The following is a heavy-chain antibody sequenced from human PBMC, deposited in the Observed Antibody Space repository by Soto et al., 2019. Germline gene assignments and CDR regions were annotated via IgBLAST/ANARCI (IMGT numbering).Heavy chain of an antibody. CDR2: INAGNGNT. D-gene: IGHD5-18*01. J-gene: IGHJ4*02. Sequence: ASVKVSCKASGYTFTSYAIHWVRQAPGQRLEWMGWINAGNGNTKYSQKFQGRVTITRDTSASTAYMELNSLRSEDTAVYYCARVRYSYGDFDYWGQGTLVTVSS. V-gene: IGHV1-3*01. CDR3: ARVRYSYGDFDY. CDR1: GYTFTSYA.